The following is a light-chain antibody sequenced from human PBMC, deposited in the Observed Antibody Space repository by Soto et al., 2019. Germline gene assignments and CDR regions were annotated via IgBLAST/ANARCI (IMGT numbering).Light chain of an antibody. CDR3: QQFNSYPIT. J-gene: IGKJ5*01. CDR2: DVS. V-gene: IGKV1-13*02. Sequence: AIQVTQSPSSLSASVGDRVTITCRASQDIRGALAWYQQKPGKAPRLLIYDVSTLESGVPSRFSGSGSGTEFTLSISSLQLEDFGTYSFQQFNSYPITFGHGTRLEI. CDR1: QDIRGA.